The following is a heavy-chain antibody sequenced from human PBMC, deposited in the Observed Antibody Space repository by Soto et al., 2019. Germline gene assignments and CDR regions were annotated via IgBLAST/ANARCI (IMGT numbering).Heavy chain of an antibody. CDR2: ISSTTHYI. V-gene: IGHV3-21*06. CDR1: GFTFTSYI. CDR3: ARECEDLTSNFDY. Sequence: GGSLRLSYSASGFTFTSYIMNWVRQSPGKGLEWVSSISSTTHYIYYADSMRGRFTISRDNAKNAVYLEMNSLRAEDTAVYYCARECEDLTSNFDYWGQGTMVTGSS. J-gene: IGHJ4*02.